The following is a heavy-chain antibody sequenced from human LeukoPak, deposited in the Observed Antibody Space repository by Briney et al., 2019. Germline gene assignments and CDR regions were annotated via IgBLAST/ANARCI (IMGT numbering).Heavy chain of an antibody. J-gene: IGHJ4*02. CDR2: INWNGGST. CDR3: ARAAPRRPHEFEFDY. Sequence: GGSLRLSCAASGFTFDDYGMSWVRQAPGKGLEWVSGINWNGGSTGYADSVKGRFTISRDNSKNTLYLQMNSLRAEDTAVYYCARAAPRRPHEFEFDYWGQGTLVTVSS. CDR1: GFTFDDYG. V-gene: IGHV3-20*04.